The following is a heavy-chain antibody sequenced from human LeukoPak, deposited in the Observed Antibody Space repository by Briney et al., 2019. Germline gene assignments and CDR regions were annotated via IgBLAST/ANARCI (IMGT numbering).Heavy chain of an antibody. Sequence: SETLSLTCTVSGGSISSGDYYWSWIRQPPEKGLEWFGNIYYSGSTYYNPSLKCLVTRSGDTSKNHFSLKLSAVAAADTAVYYCAPVGGDCSGGSCDTEWFDPWGQGTRVTVSS. V-gene: IGHV4-30-4*01. D-gene: IGHD2-15*01. CDR1: GGSISSGDYY. J-gene: IGHJ5*02. CDR3: APVGGDCSGGSCDTEWFDP. CDR2: IYYSGST.